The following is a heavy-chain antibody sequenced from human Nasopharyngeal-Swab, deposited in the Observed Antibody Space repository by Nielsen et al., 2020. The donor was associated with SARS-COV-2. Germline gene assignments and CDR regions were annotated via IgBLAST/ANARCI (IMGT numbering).Heavy chain of an antibody. Sequence: SETLSLTCTVSGGSISSYYWSWIRQPPGKGLEWIGYIYYSGSTNYNPSLKGRVTISVDTSKNQFSLKLSSVTAADTAVYYCARDRRLAYCGGDCSSYWYFDLWGRGTLVTVSS. CDR2: IYYSGST. V-gene: IGHV4-59*01. D-gene: IGHD2-21*02. J-gene: IGHJ2*01. CDR3: ARDRRLAYCGGDCSSYWYFDL. CDR1: GGSISSYY.